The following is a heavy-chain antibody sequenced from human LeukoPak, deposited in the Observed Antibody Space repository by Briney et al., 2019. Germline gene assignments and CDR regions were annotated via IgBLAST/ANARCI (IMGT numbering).Heavy chain of an antibody. CDR2: ISSSSSYI. D-gene: IGHD6-19*01. V-gene: IGHV3-21*01. CDR1: GFTFSSYS. Sequence: GGPLRLSCAASGFTFSSYSMNWVRQAPGKGLEWVSSISSSSSYIYYADSVKGRFTISRDNAKNSLYLQMNSLRAEDTAVYYCARAGRIAVAVGFDPWGQGTLVTVSS. J-gene: IGHJ5*02. CDR3: ARAGRIAVAVGFDP.